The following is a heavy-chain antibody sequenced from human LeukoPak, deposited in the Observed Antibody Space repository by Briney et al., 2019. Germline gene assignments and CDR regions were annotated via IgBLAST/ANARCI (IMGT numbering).Heavy chain of an antibody. CDR3: ARLVGATGLGDY. CDR1: GGSISSSSYY. V-gene: IGHV4-39*07. D-gene: IGHD1-26*01. Sequence: SETLSLTCTVSGGSISSSSYYWGWIRQPPGKGLEWIGSIYYSGSTYYNPSLKSRVTISVDTSKNQFSLKLSSVTAADTAVYYCARLVGATGLGDYWGQGTLVTVSS. J-gene: IGHJ4*02. CDR2: IYYSGST.